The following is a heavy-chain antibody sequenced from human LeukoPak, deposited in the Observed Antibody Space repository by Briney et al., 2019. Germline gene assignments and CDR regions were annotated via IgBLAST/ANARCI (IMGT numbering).Heavy chain of an antibody. CDR3: ARHSFSGSSFDY. CDR2: IYYSGST. V-gene: IGHV4-39*01. CDR1: GGSISSTSYY. J-gene: IGHJ4*02. D-gene: IGHD1-26*01. Sequence: PSETLSLTCTVSGGSISSTSYYWGWIRQPPGKGLEWIGSIYYSGSTYYNPSLKSRVTISVDTSKNQFSLKLSSVTAADTAVYYCARHSFSGSSFDYWGQGTLVTVST.